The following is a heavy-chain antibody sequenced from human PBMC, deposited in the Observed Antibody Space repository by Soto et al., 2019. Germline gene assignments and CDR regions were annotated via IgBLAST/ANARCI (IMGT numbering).Heavy chain of an antibody. CDR1: GFKFSYYY. CDR3: ARGGELGAPTEG. CDR2: MSFSGNTI. D-gene: IGHD7-27*01. Sequence: QVQLVESGGGLVKPGGSLRLSSAASGFKFSYYYMSWIRQAPGKGLEWVSYMSFSGNTIYYAASVKGRFSISRDKAKNSLCLQMNNLRGEDTAVYYCARGGELGAPTEGWGKGTTVTVPS. J-gene: IGHJ6*03. V-gene: IGHV3-11*01.